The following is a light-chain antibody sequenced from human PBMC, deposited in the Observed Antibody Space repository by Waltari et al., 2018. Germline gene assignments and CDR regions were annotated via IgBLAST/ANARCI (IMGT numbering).Light chain of an antibody. CDR1: QAISGR. CDR2: QTS. CDR3: QQYTTYPWT. J-gene: IGKJ1*01. Sequence: DVQMTQSPSTVSASVGDSVIITCRASQAISGRLAWHQQTPGKAPKVLIYQTSTLESGVPSRFSGSGFGTEFTLTISSLQPDDFATYYCQQYTTYPWTFGQGTRVDIK. V-gene: IGKV1-5*03.